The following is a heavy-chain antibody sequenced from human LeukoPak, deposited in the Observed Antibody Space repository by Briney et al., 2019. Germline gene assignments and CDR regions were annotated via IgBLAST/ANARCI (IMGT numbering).Heavy chain of an antibody. CDR3: ATEDFWRMDV. V-gene: IGHV3-7*04. Sequence: GGSLRLSCAASGFTFSSYWMNWVRQAPGKGLEWVGNIKPDGSEKYYVDSVKGRFTISRDNAKNSLFLQMNSLRAEDTAVYYCATEDFWRMDVWGQGTTVTVSS. CDR2: IKPDGSEK. J-gene: IGHJ6*02. CDR1: GFTFSSYW. D-gene: IGHD3-3*01.